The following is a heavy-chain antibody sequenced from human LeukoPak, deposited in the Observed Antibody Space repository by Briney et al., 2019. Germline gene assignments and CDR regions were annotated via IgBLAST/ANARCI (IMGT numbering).Heavy chain of an antibody. V-gene: IGHV4-59*01. Sequence: SETLSLTCTVSGGSISGYYWTWIRQPPGKGLEWIGYTSNSVNTNYNPSLKSRVTISVDTSKNQSSLKLSSVTAADTALYYCAISAVRGSSYGHFESWGQGTLVTVSS. J-gene: IGHJ4*02. CDR2: TSNSVNT. D-gene: IGHD5-18*01. CDR1: GGSISGYY. CDR3: AISAVRGSSYGHFES.